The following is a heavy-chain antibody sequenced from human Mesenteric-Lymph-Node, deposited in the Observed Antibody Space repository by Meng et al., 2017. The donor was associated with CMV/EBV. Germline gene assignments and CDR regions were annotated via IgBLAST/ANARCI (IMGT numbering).Heavy chain of an antibody. CDR1: GFTFSDYA. J-gene: IGHJ5*01. D-gene: IGHD3-16*01. Sequence: GGSLRLSCAASGFTFSDYAMHWVRQAPGKGLEWVATISYDESNENYVDSVKGRFTISRDNSKNTLHLLMSSLRPEDTAVYYCARDPSSWGSLWFAFWGQGTLVTVSS. V-gene: IGHV3-30*04. CDR2: ISYDESNE. CDR3: ARDPSSWGSLWFAF.